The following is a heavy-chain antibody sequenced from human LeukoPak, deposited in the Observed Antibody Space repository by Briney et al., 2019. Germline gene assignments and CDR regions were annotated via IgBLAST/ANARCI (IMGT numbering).Heavy chain of an antibody. J-gene: IGHJ4*02. CDR3: AREAWEQLYFDY. V-gene: IGHV1-18*03. CDR2: ISAYNGNT. D-gene: IGHD1-26*01. Sequence: ASVKVSCKASGYTFTSYGISWVRQAPGQGLEWMGWISAYNGNTNYAQKLQGRVTITRDTSASTAYMELSSLRSEDMAVYYCAREAWEQLYFDYWGQGTLVTVSS. CDR1: GYTFTSYG.